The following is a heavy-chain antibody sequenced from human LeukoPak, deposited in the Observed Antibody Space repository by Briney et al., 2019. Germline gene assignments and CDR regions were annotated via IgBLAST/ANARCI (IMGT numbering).Heavy chain of an antibody. D-gene: IGHD2-2*01. CDR1: GYTFTSYA. CDR3: ARAGDCSSTSSCPAYYYYYGMDV. V-gene: IGHV1-3*01. CDR2: INAGNGNT. Sequence: ASVKVSCKASGYTFTSYAMHWVRQAPGQRLEWMGWINAGNGNTKYSQKFQGGVTITRDTSASTAYMELSSLRSEDTAVYYCARAGDCSSTSSCPAYYYYYGMDVWGKGTTVTVSS. J-gene: IGHJ6*04.